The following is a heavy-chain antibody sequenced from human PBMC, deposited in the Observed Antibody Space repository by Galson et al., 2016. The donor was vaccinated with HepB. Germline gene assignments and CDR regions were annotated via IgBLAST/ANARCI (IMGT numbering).Heavy chain of an antibody. D-gene: IGHD3-10*01. CDR1: GFTLSHFD. CDR3: AKGIESSEIWYFYAMDV. J-gene: IGHJ6*02. CDR2: MSSTSNKQ. Sequence: SLRLSCAASGFTLSHFDLHWVRQAPGKGLEWLSFMSSTSNKQYYANSVKGRFTVSSDKSKNTLYLQMNSLTPDDTAVYYCAKGIESSEIWYFYAMDVWGQGATFTVS. V-gene: IGHV3-30*18.